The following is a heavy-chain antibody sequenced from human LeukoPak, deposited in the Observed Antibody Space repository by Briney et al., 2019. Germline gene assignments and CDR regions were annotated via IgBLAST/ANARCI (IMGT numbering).Heavy chain of an antibody. D-gene: IGHD3-9*01. CDR3: ARDEVDWTIYYYYYYGMDV. CDR2: IKQDGSEK. V-gene: IGHV3-7*03. CDR1: GFTFSSYW. Sequence: GGSLRLSCAASGFTFSSYWMNWTRQAPGKGLEWVANIKQDGSEKYYVDSVKGRFTISRDNAKNSLYLQMNSLRAEDTAVYYCARDEVDWTIYYYYYYGMDVWGQGTTVTVSS. J-gene: IGHJ6*02.